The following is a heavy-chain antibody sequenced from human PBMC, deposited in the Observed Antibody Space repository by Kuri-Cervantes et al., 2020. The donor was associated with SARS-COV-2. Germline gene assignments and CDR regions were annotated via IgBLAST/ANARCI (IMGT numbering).Heavy chain of an antibody. Sequence: GGSLRLSCAASGFTFSSYAMHWVRQAPGKGLEWVAVISYDGSNKYYADSVKCRFTISRDNSKNTLYLQMNNLRAEDTALYYCAKDSAMDVWGKGTTVTVSS. J-gene: IGHJ6*03. D-gene: IGHD3-10*01. CDR3: AKDSAMDV. CDR2: ISYDGSNK. CDR1: GFTFSSYA. V-gene: IGHV3-30*01.